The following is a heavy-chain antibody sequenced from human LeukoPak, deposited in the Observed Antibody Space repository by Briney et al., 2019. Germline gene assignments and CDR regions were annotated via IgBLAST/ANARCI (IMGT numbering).Heavy chain of an antibody. V-gene: IGHV1-24*01. Sequence: GASVKVSCKASGYTLTELSMQWVRQAPGKGLEWMEGFDPEDGETIYAQKFQGRVTMTEDTSTDTAYMELSSLRSEDTAVYYCATTLYRRRGWFDSWGQGTLVTVSS. CDR2: FDPEDGET. CDR3: ATTLYRRRGWFDS. CDR1: GYTLTELS. J-gene: IGHJ5*01. D-gene: IGHD2-8*01.